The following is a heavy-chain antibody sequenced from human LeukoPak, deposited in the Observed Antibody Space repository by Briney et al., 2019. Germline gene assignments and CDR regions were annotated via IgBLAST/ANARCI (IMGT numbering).Heavy chain of an antibody. Sequence: SETLSLTCTVSGGSISSYYWSWIRQPPGKGLEWIGYIYYIGTAYYNPSLRSRVALPADTSKNHFSLKLSSVTAADTAVYYCARDSGGILRYFDRLGAFDVWGQGTMVTVSS. V-gene: IGHV4-59*01. CDR3: ARDSGGILRYFDRLGAFDV. CDR1: GGSISSYY. J-gene: IGHJ3*01. CDR2: IYYIGTA. D-gene: IGHD3-9*01.